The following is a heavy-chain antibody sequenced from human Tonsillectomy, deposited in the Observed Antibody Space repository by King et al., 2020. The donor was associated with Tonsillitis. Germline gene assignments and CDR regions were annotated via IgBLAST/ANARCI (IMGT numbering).Heavy chain of an antibody. D-gene: IGHD6-13*01. V-gene: IGHV4-39*01. CDR2: IYYSGST. Sequence: QLQESGPGLVKPSETLSLTCTVAGGSISSSSYYWGWIRQPPGKGLEWIGSIYYSGSTYYNPSLKSRVTISADTSKNQFSLKLRSVTAADTAVYYCARQEITNWGSSWPDYWGQGTLVTVSS. CDR1: GGSISSSSYY. J-gene: IGHJ4*02. CDR3: ARQEITNWGSSWPDY.